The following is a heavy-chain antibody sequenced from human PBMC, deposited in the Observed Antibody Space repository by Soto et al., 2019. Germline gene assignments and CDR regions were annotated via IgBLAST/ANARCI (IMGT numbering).Heavy chain of an antibody. CDR3: ARESRSSSWYPSAIYYYYGMDV. Sequence: SETLSLTCTVSGGSISSGDYYWSWIRQPPGKGLEWIGYIYYSGSTYYNPSLKSRVTISVDTSKNQFSLKLSSVTAADTAVYYCARESRSSSWYPSAIYYYYGMDVWGQGTTVTVSS. V-gene: IGHV4-30-4*01. CDR2: IYYSGST. J-gene: IGHJ6*02. D-gene: IGHD6-13*01. CDR1: GGSISSGDYY.